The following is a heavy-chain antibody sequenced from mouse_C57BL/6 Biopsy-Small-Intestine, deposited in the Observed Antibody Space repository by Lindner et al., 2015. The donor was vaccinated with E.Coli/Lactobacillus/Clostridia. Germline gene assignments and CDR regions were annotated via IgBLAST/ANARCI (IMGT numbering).Heavy chain of an antibody. CDR1: GTTFTGYF. J-gene: IGHJ3*01. Sequence: SVKVSCKVSGTTFTGYFMHWVRQAPGKGLEWVGRINPNSGAADYAQKFQGRVTMTRDTSINTAHVELSGLRSDDTAVYYCARGVAGQFVSWGLGTLVTVS. CDR3: ARGVAGQFVS. V-gene: IGHV1-72*04. D-gene: IGHD1-3*01. CDR2: INPNSGAA.